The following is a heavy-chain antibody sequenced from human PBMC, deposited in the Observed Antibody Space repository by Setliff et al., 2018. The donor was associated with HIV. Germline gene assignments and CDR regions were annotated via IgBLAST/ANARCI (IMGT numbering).Heavy chain of an antibody. CDR2: IYYSGST. D-gene: IGHD3-3*01. V-gene: IGHV4-59*01. Sequence: SETLSLTCTVSGGSISSYYWSWIRQPPGKGLEWIGYIYYSGSTNYNPSLKSRVTISVDTSKNQFSLKLSSVTAADTAVYYCARSEGIAWFDPWGQGILVTVSS. CDR1: GGSISSYY. J-gene: IGHJ5*02. CDR3: ARSEGIAWFDP.